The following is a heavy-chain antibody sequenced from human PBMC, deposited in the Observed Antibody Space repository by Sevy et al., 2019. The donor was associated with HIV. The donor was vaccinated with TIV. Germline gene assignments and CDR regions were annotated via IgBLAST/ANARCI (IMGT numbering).Heavy chain of an antibody. V-gene: IGHV3-48*02. J-gene: IGHJ3*02. Sequence: GGSLRLSCAASGFTFSSYSMNWVRQAPGKGLEWVSYISSSSSTIYYADSVKGRFTISRDNAKNSLYPQMNSLRDEDTAVYYCARDQGVGATTGDAFDIWGQGTMVTVSS. CDR2: ISSSSSTI. CDR1: GFTFSSYS. CDR3: ARDQGVGATTGDAFDI. D-gene: IGHD1-26*01.